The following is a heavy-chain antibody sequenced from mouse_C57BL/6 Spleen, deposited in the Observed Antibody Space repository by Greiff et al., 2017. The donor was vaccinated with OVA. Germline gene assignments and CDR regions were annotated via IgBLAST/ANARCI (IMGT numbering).Heavy chain of an antibody. CDR3: AIPYGSSSYYVDD. J-gene: IGHJ2*01. D-gene: IGHD1-1*01. V-gene: IGHV1-74*01. CDR2: IHPSDSDT. CDR1: GYTFTSYW. Sequence: QVQLQQPGAELVKPGASVKVSCKASGYTFTSYWMHWVKQRPGHGLEWIGRIHPSDSDTNYNQKFKGKATLTGAKSSSTASMQLSSLTSEDSAVYYCAIPYGSSSYYVDDWGQGTTLTVSS.